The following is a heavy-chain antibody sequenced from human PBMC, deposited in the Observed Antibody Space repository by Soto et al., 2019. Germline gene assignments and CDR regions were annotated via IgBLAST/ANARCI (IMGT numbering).Heavy chain of an antibody. CDR3: TTSNLGVDF. V-gene: IGHV3-15*01. J-gene: IGHJ4*02. Sequence: GGSLRLSCAASGLIFSDVWMTWVRQAPGKGLEWVGRIKTRPDDGTIDYAAPVRGRFTISRDDSKNTLYLQMTSLTPDDTGVYYCTTSNLGVDFWGPGTLVTVSS. CDR1: GLIFSDVW. D-gene: IGHD1-1*01. CDR2: IKTRPDDGTI.